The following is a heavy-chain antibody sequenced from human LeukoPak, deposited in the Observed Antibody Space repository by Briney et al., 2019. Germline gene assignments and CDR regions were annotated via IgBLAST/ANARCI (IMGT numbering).Heavy chain of an antibody. CDR2: IRNDGSII. V-gene: IGHV3-30*02. CDR1: GFTFSSYG. Sequence: RPGGSLRLSCAASGFTFSSYGMHWIRQAPGKGLEWVAFIRNDGSIIYNADSVKGRFTISRDNSKNTLHLQMNSLRADDTAVYYCAKDTPLCYFDYWGQGTLVTVSS. D-gene: IGHD3-16*01. CDR3: AKDTPLCYFDY. J-gene: IGHJ4*02.